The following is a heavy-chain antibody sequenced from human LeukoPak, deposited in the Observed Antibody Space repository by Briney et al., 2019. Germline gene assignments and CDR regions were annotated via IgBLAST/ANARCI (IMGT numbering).Heavy chain of an antibody. CDR1: GFTFSSYA. V-gene: IGHV3-30*04. Sequence: GGSLRLSCAASGFTFSSYAMHWVRQAPGKGLEWVAVISYDGSNKYYADSVKGRFTISRDNSKNTLYLQMNSLRAEDTAVYYCARDCSGGSRYSGYDYYYYGMDVWGQGTTVTVPS. CDR3: ARDCSGGSRYSGYDYYYYGMDV. J-gene: IGHJ6*02. CDR2: ISYDGSNK. D-gene: IGHD2-15*01.